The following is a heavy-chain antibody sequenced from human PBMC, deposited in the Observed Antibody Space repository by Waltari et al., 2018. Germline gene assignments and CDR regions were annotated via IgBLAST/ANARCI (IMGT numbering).Heavy chain of an antibody. D-gene: IGHD5-12*01. V-gene: IGHV1-69*08. Sequence: VQLVQSGAEVKKPGSSVKVSCKASGGTFSSYAISWVRQAPGQGLEWMGRIIPIFGTANYAKKFQGRVTITADKSTSTAYMELSSLRSEDTAVYYCARGGGYSGYDLGYFDYWGQGTLVTVSS. J-gene: IGHJ4*02. CDR1: GGTFSSYA. CDR2: IIPIFGTA. CDR3: ARGGGYSGYDLGYFDY.